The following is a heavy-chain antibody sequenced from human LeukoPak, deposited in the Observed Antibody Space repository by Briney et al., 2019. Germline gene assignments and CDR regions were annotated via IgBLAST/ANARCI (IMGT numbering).Heavy chain of an antibody. CDR1: GYTFTGYY. CDR3: ARAYYDFWSGYYNVPDV. Sequence: APVKVSCKASGYTFTGYYMHWVRQAPGQGLEWMGWINPNSGGTNYAQKFQGRVTMTRDTSISTAYMELSRLRSDDTAVYYCARAYYDFWSGYYNVPDVWGKGTTVTVSS. J-gene: IGHJ6*04. V-gene: IGHV1-2*02. CDR2: INPNSGGT. D-gene: IGHD3-3*01.